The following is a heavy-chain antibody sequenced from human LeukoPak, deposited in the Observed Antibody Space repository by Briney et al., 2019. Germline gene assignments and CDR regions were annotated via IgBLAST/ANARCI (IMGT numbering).Heavy chain of an antibody. Sequence: PGGSLRLSCAASGFTFSNYNMNWVRQAPGKGLEWVAYITLSRTTIYYADSVKGRFTISRDNAKNSLSLQMNSLRDEDTAVYYCARDSPNEAILWWSIDYWGQGTLVTVSS. V-gene: IGHV3-48*02. CDR1: GFTFSNYN. D-gene: IGHD2-21*01. CDR2: ITLSRTTI. CDR3: ARDSPNEAILWWSIDY. J-gene: IGHJ4*02.